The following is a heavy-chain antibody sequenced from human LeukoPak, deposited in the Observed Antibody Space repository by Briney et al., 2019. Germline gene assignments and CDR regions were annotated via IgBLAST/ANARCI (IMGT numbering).Heavy chain of an antibody. J-gene: IGHJ4*02. CDR1: GYTFTGYY. CDR3: ARDECSSTSCYIDY. D-gene: IGHD2-2*02. V-gene: IGHV1-2*02. Sequence: SVKVSCKASGYTFTGYYMHWVRQAPGQGLEWMGWTNPNSGGTNYAQKFQGRVTMTRDTSISTAYMELSRLRSDDTAVYYCARDECSSTSCYIDYWGQGTLVTVSS. CDR2: TNPNSGGT.